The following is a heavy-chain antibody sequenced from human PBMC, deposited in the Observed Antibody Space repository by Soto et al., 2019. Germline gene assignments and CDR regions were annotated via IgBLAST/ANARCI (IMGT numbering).Heavy chain of an antibody. D-gene: IGHD2-21*02. CDR3: AKNNMGDEREY. Sequence: EVQVLESGGALVQPGASLRLPCAASGFTFSNYGMSCARQAPAKGLERVSSISGSDGTTYYADSVKGRLTLSRENCNNSLYLNMASLRVEATDRYYCAKNNMGDEREYWGEGTLVTVS. CDR2: ISGSDGTT. V-gene: IGHV3-23*01. CDR1: GFTFSNYG. J-gene: IGHJ4*02.